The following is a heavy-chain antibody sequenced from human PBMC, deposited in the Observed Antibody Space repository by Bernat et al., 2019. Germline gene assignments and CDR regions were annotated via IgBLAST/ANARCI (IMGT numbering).Heavy chain of an antibody. CDR1: GGTFSSYA. V-gene: IGHV1-69*06. CDR2: IIPISGTA. J-gene: IGHJ6*02. D-gene: IGHD6-6*01. Sequence: QVQLVQSGAEVKKPGSSVNVSCNASGGTFSSYAISWVRQAPGQGLEWMGGIIPISGTANYAQKFQGRVTITENKSTSTAYMELSSLRSEDTAVYYCARDSRSFRTGMDVWGQGTTVTVSS. CDR3: ARDSRSFRTGMDV.